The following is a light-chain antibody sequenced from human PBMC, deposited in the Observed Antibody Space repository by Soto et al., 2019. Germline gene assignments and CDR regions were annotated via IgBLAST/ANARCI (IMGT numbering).Light chain of an antibody. J-gene: IGKJ5*01. CDR2: TAS. Sequence: DIQLTQSPSFLSASVGDRITLSCRASQGISNGLAWYQVQPGKAPKLLVHTASTLQSGVPSRFSGSGSGTEFTLTISSLQPEDFATYYCQQRRGYPITFGQGTRLETK. CDR3: QQRRGYPIT. CDR1: QGISNG. V-gene: IGKV1-9*01.